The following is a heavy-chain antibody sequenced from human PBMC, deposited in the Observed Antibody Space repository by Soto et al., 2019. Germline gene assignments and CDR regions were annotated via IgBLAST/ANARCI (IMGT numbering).Heavy chain of an antibody. CDR2: INPNTGGT. D-gene: IGHD4-17*01. Sequence: QVQLVQSGAEVTQPGASLKVSCKTSGYSFIGYYIHWVRQAPGQGLEWMGWINPNTGGTKYTQKFQGWVTMTTDTSISTASLELSRLRSDATAVYYCVRGDVTTVTTTLDYWGQGTLVTVSS. J-gene: IGHJ4*02. CDR1: GYSFIGYY. CDR3: VRGDVTTVTTTLDY. V-gene: IGHV1-2*04.